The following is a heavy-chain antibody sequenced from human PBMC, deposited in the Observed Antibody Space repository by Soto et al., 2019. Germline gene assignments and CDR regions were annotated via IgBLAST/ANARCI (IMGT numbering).Heavy chain of an antibody. CDR1: GYTFTSYG. CDR3: ARGATGTTPVDY. Sequence: QGQLVQSGAEVKKPGASVKVSCKASGYTFTSYGISWVRQSPGQGLEWMGWLSAYTGNTNNAQKLQCRVTMTTDTSTSTAYMELRSLRSDDTAVYYCARGATGTTPVDYCGQGTLVTVSS. V-gene: IGHV1-18*01. CDR2: LSAYTGNT. D-gene: IGHD1-7*01. J-gene: IGHJ4*02.